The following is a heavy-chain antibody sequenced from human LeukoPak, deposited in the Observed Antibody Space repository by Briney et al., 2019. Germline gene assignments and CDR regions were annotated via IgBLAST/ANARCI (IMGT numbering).Heavy chain of an antibody. J-gene: IGHJ3*02. CDR1: GYSFTSHW. CDR2: IYPSDSET. Sequence: GESLKISCKGSGYSFTSHWIGWVRQMPGKGLEWMGIIYPSDSETRYSPSFQGQVTISVDKSISTAYLQWSSLKASDTAMYYCARRYYYDSSGYYLAHDAFDIWGQWTMVTASS. V-gene: IGHV5-51*01. D-gene: IGHD3-22*01. CDR3: ARRYYYDSSGYYLAHDAFDI.